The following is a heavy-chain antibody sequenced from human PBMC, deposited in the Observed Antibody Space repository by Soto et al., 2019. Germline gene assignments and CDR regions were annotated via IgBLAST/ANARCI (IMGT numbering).Heavy chain of an antibody. V-gene: IGHV3-66*01. CDR3: ARIRARIYGETDY. CDR2: IYSGGTT. D-gene: IGHD3-10*01. J-gene: IGHJ4*02. Sequence: PGGSLRLSCIVSGFTVSRRYMCWVRQGPGKGLEWVSIIYSGGTTYYADSVKGRFTISRDSSKNTLYVQMNSLRAEDTAVYYCARIRARIYGETDYWGQGT. CDR1: GFTVSRRY.